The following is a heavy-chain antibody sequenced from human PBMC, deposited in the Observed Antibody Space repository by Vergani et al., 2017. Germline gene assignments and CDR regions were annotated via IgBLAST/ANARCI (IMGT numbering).Heavy chain of an antibody. Sequence: EVQLVESGGGLVKPGGSLRLSCAASGFTFSNAWMSWVRQAPGKGLEWVGRIKSKTDGGTTDYAAPVKGRFTISRDDSKNTLYLQMNSLKTEDTAVYYCTTSPDHLPYCSSTSCSTDYWGQGTLVTVSS. J-gene: IGHJ4*02. CDR3: TTSPDHLPYCSSTSCSTDY. V-gene: IGHV3-15*01. D-gene: IGHD2-2*01. CDR1: GFTFSNAW. CDR2: IKSKTDGGTT.